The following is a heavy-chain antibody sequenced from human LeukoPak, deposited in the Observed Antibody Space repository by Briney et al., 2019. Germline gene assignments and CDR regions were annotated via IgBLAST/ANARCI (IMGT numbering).Heavy chain of an antibody. Sequence: GRSLRLSCAAAGFTVSYSWIHWVSHAPGEGLVWVSRINDDGTTTTYADSVKGRFTISRDNAKNTLYLQMNSLRAEDTAVYFCVRALFSISDESWGQGTLVTVSS. J-gene: IGHJ5*02. CDR3: VRALFSISDES. CDR2: INDDGTTT. V-gene: IGHV3-74*03. D-gene: IGHD3-3*02. CDR1: GFTVSYSW.